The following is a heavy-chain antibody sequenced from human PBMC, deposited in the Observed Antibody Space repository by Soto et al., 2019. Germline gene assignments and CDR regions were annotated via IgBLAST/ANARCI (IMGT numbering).Heavy chain of an antibody. J-gene: IGHJ4*02. CDR1: W. CDR3: AYYYDSSGYSTAAY. D-gene: IGHD3-22*01. CDR2: IKSKTDGGTT. Sequence: WVRCIIQKKGKGLEWVGRIKSKTDGGTTDYAAPVKGRFTISRDDSKNTLYLQMNSLKTEDTAVYYRAYYYDSSGYSTAAYWGQGTLVTVSS. V-gene: IGHV3-15*01.